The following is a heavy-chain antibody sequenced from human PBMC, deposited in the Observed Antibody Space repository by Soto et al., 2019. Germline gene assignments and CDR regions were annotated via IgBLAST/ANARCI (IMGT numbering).Heavy chain of an antibody. V-gene: IGHV1-18*01. CDR3: ARVYSRFYSTSETDY. Sequence: QVHLMQSGAEVKKPGASVKVSCKASGYTFTSYGIAWVRQAPGQELEWMGWISAYNGNTDYAQRFQGRVTMTTDASTSTAYMDLGSLRNDDTAVYYCARVYSRFYSTSETDYWGQGTLVTVSS. D-gene: IGHD2-15*01. CDR2: ISAYNGNT. CDR1: GYTFTSYG. J-gene: IGHJ4*02.